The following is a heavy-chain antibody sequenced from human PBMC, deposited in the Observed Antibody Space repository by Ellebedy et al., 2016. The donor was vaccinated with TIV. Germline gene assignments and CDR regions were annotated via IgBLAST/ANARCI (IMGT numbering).Heavy chain of an antibody. V-gene: IGHV3-43*02. CDR1: GFTFDDYA. J-gene: IGHJ6*02. CDR3: AKDTNEYYYYGMEV. D-gene: IGHD1-1*01. CDR2: ISGPGDST. Sequence: GESLKISCAASGFTFDDYAMHWVRQAPGKGLEWVSLISGPGDSTYYADSVNGRFTISRDNRKKSLYLQMNSLRPEDTAFYYCAKDTNEYYYYGMEVWGQGTTVTVSS.